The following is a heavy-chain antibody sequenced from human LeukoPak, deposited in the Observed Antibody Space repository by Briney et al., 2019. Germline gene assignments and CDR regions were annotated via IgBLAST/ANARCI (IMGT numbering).Heavy chain of an antibody. CDR2: IYTSGST. CDR1: GGSINSGSYY. V-gene: IGHV4-61*02. D-gene: IGHD3-3*02. J-gene: IGHJ4*02. Sequence: SESLSLTCTVSGGSINSGSYYWSWIRQPAGKGLEWIGRIYTSGSTNYNPSLKSRVTISVDTSKNQFSLKLTSVTAADTAVYYCAGGPDISSEDYWGQGTLVTVSS. CDR3: AGGPDISSEDY.